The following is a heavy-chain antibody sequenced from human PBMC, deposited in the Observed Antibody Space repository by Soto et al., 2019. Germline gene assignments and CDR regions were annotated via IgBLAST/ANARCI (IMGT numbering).Heavy chain of an antibody. CDR3: ARVVAARPTQNYYYYGMDV. CDR1: GYTFTSYG. Sequence: QVKLVQSGAEVKKPGASVKVSCKASGYTFTSYGISWVRQAPGQGLEWMGWISAYNGNTNYAQKLQGRVTMTTDTSTSTAYMELRSLRSDDTAVYYCARVVAARPTQNYYYYGMDVWGQGTTVTVSS. V-gene: IGHV1-18*04. J-gene: IGHJ6*02. D-gene: IGHD6-6*01. CDR2: ISAYNGNT.